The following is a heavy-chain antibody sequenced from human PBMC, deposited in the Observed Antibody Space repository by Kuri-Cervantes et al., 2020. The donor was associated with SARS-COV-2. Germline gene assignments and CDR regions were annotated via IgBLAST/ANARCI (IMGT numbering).Heavy chain of an antibody. V-gene: IGHV4-59*12. D-gene: IGHD2-2*01. J-gene: IGHJ3*02. CDR1: GGSISSYY. CDR3: ARVVPAAISFFDI. CDR2: IYYSGST. Sequence: GSLRLSCTVSGGSISSYYWSWIRQPPGEGLEWIGYIYYSGSTNYNPSLKSRVTISVDTSKNQFSLKLSSVTAADTAVYYCARVVPAAISFFDIWGQGTMVTVSS.